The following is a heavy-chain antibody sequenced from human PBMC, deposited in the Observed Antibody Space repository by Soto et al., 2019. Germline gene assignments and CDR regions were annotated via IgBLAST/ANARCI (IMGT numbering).Heavy chain of an antibody. D-gene: IGHD3-3*01. CDR1: GYTFTSYY. Sequence: GASVKVSCKASGYTFTSYYMHWVRQAPGQGLEWMGIINPSGGSTSYAQKFQGRVTMTRDTSTSTVYMELSSLRSEDTAVYYCATGITIFGVPPSGMDVWGQGTTVTVSS. CDR2: INPSGGST. J-gene: IGHJ6*02. CDR3: ATGITIFGVPPSGMDV. V-gene: IGHV1-46*01.